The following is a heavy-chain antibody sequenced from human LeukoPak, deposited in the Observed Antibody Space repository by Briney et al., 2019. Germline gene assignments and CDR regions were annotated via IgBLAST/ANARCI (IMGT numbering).Heavy chain of an antibody. CDR1: GGSITSYF. Sequence: SETLSLTCTVSGGSITSYFWSWIRQPAGKGLEWIGRISTIGNTNYNPSLKSRVTMSIDTSKKQFSLKLSSLTAADTAVYFCARAALGATHFDYWGQGTLVTVSS. D-gene: IGHD1-26*01. CDR2: ISTIGNT. J-gene: IGHJ4*02. V-gene: IGHV4-4*07. CDR3: ARAALGATHFDY.